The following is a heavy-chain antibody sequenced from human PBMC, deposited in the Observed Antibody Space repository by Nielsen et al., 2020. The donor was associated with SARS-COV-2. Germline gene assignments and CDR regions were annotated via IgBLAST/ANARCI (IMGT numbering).Heavy chain of an antibody. CDR3: AVTHGYYYYYMDV. D-gene: IGHD4-11*01. V-gene: IGHV4-4*02. CDR2: IYYSGST. J-gene: IGHJ6*03. Sequence: SETLSLTCAVSGGSISSSNWWSWVRQPPGKGLEWIGEIYYSGSTNYNPSLKSRVTISVDTSKNQFSLKLSSVTAADTAVYYCAVTHGYYYYYMDVWGKGTTVTVSS. CDR1: GGSISSSNW.